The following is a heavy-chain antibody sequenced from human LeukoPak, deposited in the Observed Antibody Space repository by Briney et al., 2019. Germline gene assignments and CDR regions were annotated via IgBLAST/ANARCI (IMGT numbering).Heavy chain of an antibody. CDR3: ARLTGDPDAFDI. D-gene: IGHD7-27*01. CDR2: IYYSGST. CDR1: GGSISSYY. J-gene: IGHJ3*02. Sequence: PSETLSLTCTVSGGSISSYYWSWIRQPPGKGLEWIGYIYYSGSTNYNPSLKSRVTISIGTSKNQFSLKLNSVTAADTAVYYCARLTGDPDAFDIWGQGTIVTVSS. V-gene: IGHV4-59*08.